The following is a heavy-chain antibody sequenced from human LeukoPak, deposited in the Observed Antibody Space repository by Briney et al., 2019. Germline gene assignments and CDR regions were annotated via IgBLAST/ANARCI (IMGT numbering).Heavy chain of an antibody. V-gene: IGHV3-33*08. CDR3: ARGSGSSWSYFDY. Sequence: GGSLRLSCSASGFTFSSYGMHWVRQAPGKGLEWVAVIWYDGSNKYYADSVKGRFTISRDNSKNTLYLQMNSLRAEDTAVYYCARGSGSSWSYFDYWGQGTLVTVSS. D-gene: IGHD6-13*01. CDR2: IWYDGSNK. J-gene: IGHJ4*02. CDR1: GFTFSSYG.